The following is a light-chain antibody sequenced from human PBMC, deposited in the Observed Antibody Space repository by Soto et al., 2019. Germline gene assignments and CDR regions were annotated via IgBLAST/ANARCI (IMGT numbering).Light chain of an antibody. Sequence: EIVLTQSPATLSLSPGERATLSCSASQSVSSYLAWYQQKPGQAPRLLIYDASNRATGIPARFSGSGSGTEFTLTISSLEPEDFAVYYCQQRSNWEITFGQGTRLEIK. CDR2: DAS. CDR3: QQRSNWEIT. V-gene: IGKV3-11*01. CDR1: QSVSSY. J-gene: IGKJ5*01.